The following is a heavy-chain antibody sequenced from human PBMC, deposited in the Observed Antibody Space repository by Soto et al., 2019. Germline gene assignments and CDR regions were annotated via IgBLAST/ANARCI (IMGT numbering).Heavy chain of an antibody. V-gene: IGHV1-46*01. CDR2: LNPTSGST. D-gene: IGHD6-13*01. J-gene: IGHJ4*02. CDR1: GYTFITYY. Sequence: QVQLVQSGAEVKKPGASVKLSCKASGYTFITYYIHWVRQAPGQGLGWMGILNPTSGSTNNAQKFQGRVTLTMDTSKRTVYMVLISVRFDDTAVYYCARDLAAGDYWDQGTLVTVSS. CDR3: ARDLAAGDY.